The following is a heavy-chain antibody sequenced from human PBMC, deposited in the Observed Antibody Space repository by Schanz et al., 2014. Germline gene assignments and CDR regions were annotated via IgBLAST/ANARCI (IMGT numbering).Heavy chain of an antibody. CDR1: GFTFSAYA. CDR2: ISASGGTT. J-gene: IGHJ5*01. D-gene: IGHD2-15*01. V-gene: IGHV3-23*01. Sequence: EVQLLESGGGLVQPGGSLRLSCAASGFTFSAYAMTWVRQIPGKGLEWVSAISASGGTTYYADSVKGRFTISRDNSKNTLYLQMNSLRAEDTAVYYCAKTPREYCNYDNCPNWFDSGGQGTLVTVSS. CDR3: AKTPREYCNYDNCPNWFDS.